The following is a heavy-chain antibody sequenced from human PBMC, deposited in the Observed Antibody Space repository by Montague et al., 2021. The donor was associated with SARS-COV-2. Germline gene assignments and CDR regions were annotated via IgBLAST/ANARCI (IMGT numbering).Heavy chain of an antibody. CDR2: INHSGSA. V-gene: IGHV4-34*01. Sequence: SETLSLTCAVYGGSFSGYYWNWIRQPPGTGLEWIGEINHSGSAKYNPSLKRRVTISVDTSKNQFSLKLNSVTAADTAVYYCARLGEGVVPAPILGVGPYYSCFYMDVWGKGATVTVSS. CDR1: GGSFSGYY. D-gene: IGHD2-2*02. J-gene: IGHJ6*03. CDR3: ARLGEGVVPAPILGVGPYYSCFYMDV.